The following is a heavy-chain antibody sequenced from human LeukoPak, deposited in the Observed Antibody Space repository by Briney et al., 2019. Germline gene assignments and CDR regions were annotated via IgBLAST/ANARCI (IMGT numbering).Heavy chain of an antibody. CDR1: GVSISSYY. D-gene: IGHD1-26*01. CDR2: IYYSGST. Sequence: KSSETLSLTCTVSGVSISSYYWSWIRQSPGKGLEWIGYIYYSGSTNYNPSLKSRVTISVDTSKSQFSLKLSSVTAADTAVYYCARGEVGGTVDYWGQGTLVTVSS. V-gene: IGHV4-59*01. J-gene: IGHJ4*02. CDR3: ARGEVGGTVDY.